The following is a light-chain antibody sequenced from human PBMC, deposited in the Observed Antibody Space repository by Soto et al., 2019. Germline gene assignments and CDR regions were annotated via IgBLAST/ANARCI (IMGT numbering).Light chain of an antibody. V-gene: IGKV1-5*03. Sequence: DIPMTQSPSTLSASVGDRVNITCRASQSISNWLAWYQQKPGKAPKLLIYKASSLETGVPSRFSGSGSGTEFTLTIGSLQPDDFATYYCQQYNSYLYTFGQGTKLEIK. CDR3: QQYNSYLYT. J-gene: IGKJ2*01. CDR2: KAS. CDR1: QSISNW.